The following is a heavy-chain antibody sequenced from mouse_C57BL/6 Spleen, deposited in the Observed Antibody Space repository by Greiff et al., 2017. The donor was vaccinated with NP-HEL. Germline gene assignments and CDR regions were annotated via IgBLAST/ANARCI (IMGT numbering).Heavy chain of an antibody. CDR3: ASITTVVALYWYFDV. CDR2: IHPNSGST. V-gene: IGHV1-64*01. Sequence: QVQLQQPGAELVKPGASVKLSCKASGYTFTSYWMHWVKQRPGQGLEWIGMIHPNSGSTNYNEKFKSKATLTVDKSSSTAYMQLSSLTSVDSAVYYCASITTVVALYWYFDVWGTGTTVTVSS. D-gene: IGHD1-1*01. J-gene: IGHJ1*03. CDR1: GYTFTSYW.